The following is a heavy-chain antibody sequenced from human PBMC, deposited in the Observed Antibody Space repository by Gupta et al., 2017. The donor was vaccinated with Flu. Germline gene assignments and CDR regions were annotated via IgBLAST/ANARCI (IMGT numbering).Heavy chain of an antibody. CDR3: ARKGGGHCSGGTCYSFDY. Sequence: VRQAPVQGLEWMGVIIPVFGPTKYAQKFQGRVTMTADESTSTAYMELSSLRFEDTAVYYCARKGGGHCSGGTCYSFDYWGQGTLVTVSS. CDR2: IIPVFGPT. J-gene: IGHJ4*02. D-gene: IGHD2-15*01. V-gene: IGHV1-69*01.